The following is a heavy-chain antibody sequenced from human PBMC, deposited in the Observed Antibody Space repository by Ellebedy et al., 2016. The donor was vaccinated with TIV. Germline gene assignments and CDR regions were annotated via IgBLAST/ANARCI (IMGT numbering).Heavy chain of an antibody. Sequence: SETLSLTXTVSGGSISSYYWSWIRQPPGKGLEWIGYIYYSGSTNYNPSLKSRVTISVDTSKNQFSLKLSSVTAADTAVYYCARESLLYYYGMDVWGQGTTVTVSS. CDR1: GGSISSYY. CDR3: ARESLLYYYGMDV. CDR2: IYYSGST. J-gene: IGHJ6*02. V-gene: IGHV4-59*01.